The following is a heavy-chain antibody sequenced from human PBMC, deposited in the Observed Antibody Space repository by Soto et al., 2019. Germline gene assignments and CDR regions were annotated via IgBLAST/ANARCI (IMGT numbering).Heavy chain of an antibody. CDR1: GFPVTTYD. Sequence: QVQRAESGGGVVQPGRSLRLSCAASGFPVTTYDMHWVREGPGKGLEWVAVISYDGTNKYYADSVKGRFTISRDNSKNTLYLQMNSLRPEDTALYYCVGGQYYFDYRGQGTLVTVSS. D-gene: IGHD3-10*01. CDR2: ISYDGTNK. J-gene: IGHJ4*02. V-gene: IGHV3-30*03. CDR3: VGGQYYFDY.